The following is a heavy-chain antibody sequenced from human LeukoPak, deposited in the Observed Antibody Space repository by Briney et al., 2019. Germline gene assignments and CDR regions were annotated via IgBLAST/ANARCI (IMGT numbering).Heavy chain of an antibody. V-gene: IGHV3-9*01. CDR1: GFTFDDYA. CDR2: ISWNSGSI. CDR3: AKGLVAGTERYYFGY. J-gene: IGHJ4*02. D-gene: IGHD6-19*01. Sequence: GGSLRLSCAASGFTFDDYAMHWVRQAPGKGLEWVSGISWNSGSIGYADSVKGRFTISRDNAKNSLYLQMNSLRAEDTALYYCAKGLVAGTERYYFGYWGQGTLVTVSS.